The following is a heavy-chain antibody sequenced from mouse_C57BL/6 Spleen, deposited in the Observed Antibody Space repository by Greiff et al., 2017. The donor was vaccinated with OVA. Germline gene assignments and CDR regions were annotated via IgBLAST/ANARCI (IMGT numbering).Heavy chain of an antibody. Sequence: EVKLLESGAELVKPGASVKLSCTASGFNIKDYYMHWVKQRTERGLEWIGRIDPEDGETKYAPKFQGKATITADTSSNTAYLQLSSLTSEDTAVYYCALDYGSSYWYFDVWGTGTTVTVSS. J-gene: IGHJ1*03. CDR3: ALDYGSSYWYFDV. CDR2: IDPEDGET. CDR1: GFNIKDYY. V-gene: IGHV14-2*01. D-gene: IGHD1-1*01.